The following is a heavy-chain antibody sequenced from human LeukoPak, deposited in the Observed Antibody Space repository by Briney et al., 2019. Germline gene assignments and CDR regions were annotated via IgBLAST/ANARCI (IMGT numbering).Heavy chain of an antibody. V-gene: IGHV3-33*01. Sequence: GRSLRLSCAASGFTSSNYGMHWLRQAPGKGLEWVAVIWYDGSNKHYADSVKGRFTISRDNSKNMLYLQMNSLRAEDTAVYYCARGGNNWNYRAYFDYWGQGTLVTVSS. CDR2: IWYDGSNK. CDR1: GFTSSNYG. J-gene: IGHJ4*02. CDR3: ARGGNNWNYRAYFDY. D-gene: IGHD1-7*01.